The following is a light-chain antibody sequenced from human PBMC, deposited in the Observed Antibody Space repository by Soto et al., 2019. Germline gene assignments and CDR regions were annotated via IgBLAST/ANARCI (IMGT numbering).Light chain of an antibody. J-gene: IGLJ1*01. Sequence: QSVLTRPASVSGSPGQSITISCTGSSSDVGGYNYVSWFQQHPGKAPKLMIYEVNNRPSGVSNRFSGSKSGNTASLTISGLQAEDEADYYCSSYTTSSTDVFGTGTKVTVL. CDR2: EVN. CDR3: SSYTTSSTDV. CDR1: SSDVGGYNY. V-gene: IGLV2-14*01.